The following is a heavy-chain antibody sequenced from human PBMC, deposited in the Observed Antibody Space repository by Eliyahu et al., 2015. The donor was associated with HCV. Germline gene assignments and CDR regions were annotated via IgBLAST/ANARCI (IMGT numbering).Heavy chain of an antibody. CDR2: INQDGSVK. CDR3: MGASAAGP. V-gene: IGHV3-7*01. D-gene: IGHD4/OR15-4a*01. Sequence: EVQVVESGGGLVQPGGSLRLSCAASGFTFDRYWMNWIRQTPGTGLEWVANINQDGSVKKYVDSVKGRFTITRDNARNSVFLQMNSLRVEDTAVYYCMGASAAGPWGQGALVSVSS. J-gene: IGHJ5*02. CDR1: GFTFDRYW.